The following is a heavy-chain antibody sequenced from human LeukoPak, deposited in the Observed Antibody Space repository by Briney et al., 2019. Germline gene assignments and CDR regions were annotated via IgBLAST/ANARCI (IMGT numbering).Heavy chain of an antibody. D-gene: IGHD3-3*01. Sequence: PGGSLRLSCAASGFTFSSYSMNWVRQAPGKGLEWVSSISSSSSYIYYADSVKGRFTISRDNAKNSLYLQMNSLRAEDTAVYYCARGDDFWSGTDYWGQGTLVTVSS. CDR2: ISSSSSYI. V-gene: IGHV3-21*01. CDR3: ARGDDFWSGTDY. J-gene: IGHJ4*02. CDR1: GFTFSSYS.